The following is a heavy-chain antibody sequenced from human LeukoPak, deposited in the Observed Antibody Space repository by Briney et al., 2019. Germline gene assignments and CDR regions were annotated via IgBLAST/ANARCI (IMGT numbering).Heavy chain of an antibody. CDR2: IYPGDSDT. Sequence: GESLKISCKGSGYSFTNYWIGWGRQMPGKGLEWIGSIYPGDSDTRYRPSFQGQVTISADKSISTAYLQWSSLKASDTAMYYCARLDIVATGQFDPWGQGTLVTVSS. D-gene: IGHD5-12*01. V-gene: IGHV5-51*01. CDR3: ARLDIVATGQFDP. J-gene: IGHJ5*02. CDR1: GYSFTNYW.